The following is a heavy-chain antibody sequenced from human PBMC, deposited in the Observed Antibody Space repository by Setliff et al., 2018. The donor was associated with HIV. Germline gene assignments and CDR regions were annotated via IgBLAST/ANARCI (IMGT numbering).Heavy chain of an antibody. CDR3: ATLRWLRSKHSDY. J-gene: IGHJ4*01. D-gene: IGHD5-12*01. Sequence: SETLSLTCTVSGGSLSTSSFYWGWIRQPPGKGLQWIGSIYFSGSTYYNPSLKSRVTISVDTSKNQFSLKLRSVTAADTAVYFCATLRWLRSKHSDYWGQGILVTVSS. CDR2: IYFSGST. CDR1: GGSLSTSSFY. V-gene: IGHV4-39*01.